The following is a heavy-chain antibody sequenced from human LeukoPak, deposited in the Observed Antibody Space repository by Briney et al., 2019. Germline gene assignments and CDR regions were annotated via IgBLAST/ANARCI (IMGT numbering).Heavy chain of an antibody. J-gene: IGHJ4*02. CDR2: ITPNSGGT. Sequence: GASVKVSCKASGYTFTGYYMHWVRQAPGQGLEWMGWITPNSGGTNYAQKFQGRVTMTRDTSISTAYMELSRLRSDDTAVYYCARHSYDSSGRSFDYWGQGTLVTVSS. CDR1: GYTFTGYY. CDR3: ARHSYDSSGRSFDY. V-gene: IGHV1-2*02. D-gene: IGHD3-22*01.